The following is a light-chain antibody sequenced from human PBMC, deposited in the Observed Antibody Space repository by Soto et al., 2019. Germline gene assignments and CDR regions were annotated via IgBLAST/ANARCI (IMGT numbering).Light chain of an antibody. CDR3: QQSHITTLFT. V-gene: IGKV1-39*01. Sequence: DIQMTQSPSSLSASIGDRVTITCRASQNINSHLNWYQQKPGKAPKVLIYAASRLQSGVPSRFSVSGSGTEFTLTISSLEPEDFASYYCQQSHITTLFTFGKGTKLEIK. J-gene: IGKJ2*01. CDR1: QNINSH. CDR2: AAS.